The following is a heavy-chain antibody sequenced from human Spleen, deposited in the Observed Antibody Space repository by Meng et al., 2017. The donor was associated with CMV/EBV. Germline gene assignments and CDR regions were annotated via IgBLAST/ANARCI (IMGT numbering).Heavy chain of an antibody. CDR3: ARLFFSDWFDT. Sequence: SVKVSCKASGGTFSSYAISWVRQAPGQGLEWMGGIIPIFGTANYAQKFQGRVTMTRDTSISTAYMELSNLRPDDTAVYYCARLFFSDWFDTWGQGTLVTVSS. CDR1: GGTFSSYA. V-gene: IGHV1-69*05. J-gene: IGHJ5*02. CDR2: IIPIFGTA. D-gene: IGHD2/OR15-2a*01.